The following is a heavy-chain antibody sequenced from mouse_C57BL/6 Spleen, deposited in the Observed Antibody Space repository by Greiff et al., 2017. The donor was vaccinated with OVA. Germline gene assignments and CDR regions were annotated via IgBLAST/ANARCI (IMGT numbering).Heavy chain of an antibody. CDR1: GYAFSSSW. CDR3: ARRWPKTRGAMDY. V-gene: IGHV1-82*01. Sequence: QVQLKQSGPELVKPGASVKISCKASGYAFSSSWMNWVKQRPGKGLEWIGRIYPGDGDTNYNGKFKGKATLTADKSSSTAYMQLSSLTSEDSAVYFCARRWPKTRGAMDYWGQGTSVTVSS. CDR2: IYPGDGDT. D-gene: IGHD2-3*01. J-gene: IGHJ4*01.